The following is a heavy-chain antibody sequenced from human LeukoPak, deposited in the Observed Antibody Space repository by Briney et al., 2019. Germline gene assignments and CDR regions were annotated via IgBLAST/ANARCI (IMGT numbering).Heavy chain of an antibody. CDR2: INHSGST. CDR1: RGSLSGYY. V-gene: IGHV4-34*01. CDR3: ARPASVVVPAGKGSISWSGDY. J-gene: IGHJ4*02. D-gene: IGHD2-2*01. Sequence: SETLSLTCAHSRGSLSGYYWSWIRQPPGKGLEWIGEINHSGSTNYNPSLKSRVTISVDTSKNQFSLKLSSVTAADRAVYYCARPASVVVPAGKGSISWSGDYWGQGTLVTVSS.